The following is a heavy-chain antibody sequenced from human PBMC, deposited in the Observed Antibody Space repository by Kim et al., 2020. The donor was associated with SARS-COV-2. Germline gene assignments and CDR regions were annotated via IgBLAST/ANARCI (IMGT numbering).Heavy chain of an antibody. J-gene: IGHJ4*02. V-gene: IGHV4-39*01. CDR1: GGSISSSSYY. CDR2: IYYSGST. D-gene: IGHD6-19*01. Sequence: SETLSLTCTVSGGSISSSSYYWGWIRQPPGKGLEWIGSIYYSGSTYYNPSLKSRVTISVDTSKNQFSLKLSSVTAADTAVYYCARVLAVAGIYFDYWGQGTLVTVSS. CDR3: ARVLAVAGIYFDY.